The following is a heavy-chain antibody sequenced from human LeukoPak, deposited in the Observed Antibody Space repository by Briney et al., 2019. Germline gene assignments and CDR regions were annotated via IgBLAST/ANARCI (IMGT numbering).Heavy chain of an antibody. D-gene: IGHD2-21*01. Sequence: ASVKVSCKASGYTFTGYYMHWVRQGPGQGLEWMGWIKPNSGDTKYARKFQGRVTMTRDTSIGTAYMELSRLRYDDTAVYYCARDIVVVPAFDYWGQGTLVTVS. CDR2: IKPNSGDT. CDR1: GYTFTGYY. J-gene: IGHJ4*02. V-gene: IGHV1-2*02. CDR3: ARDIVVVPAFDY.